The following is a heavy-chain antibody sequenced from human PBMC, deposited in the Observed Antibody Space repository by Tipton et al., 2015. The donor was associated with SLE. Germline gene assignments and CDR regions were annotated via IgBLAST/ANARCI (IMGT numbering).Heavy chain of an antibody. V-gene: IGHV4-34*01. CDR3: ARGLPPRRITIFGVVTPRYYFDY. CDR1: GGSFSGYY. D-gene: IGHD3-3*01. CDR2: INHSGST. Sequence: GLVKPSETLSLTCAVYGGSFSGYYWSWIRQPPGKGLEWIGEINHSGSTNYNPSLKSRVTISVDTSKNQFSLKLSSVTAADTAVYYCARGLPPRRITIFGVVTPRYYFDYWGQGTLVTVSS. J-gene: IGHJ4*02.